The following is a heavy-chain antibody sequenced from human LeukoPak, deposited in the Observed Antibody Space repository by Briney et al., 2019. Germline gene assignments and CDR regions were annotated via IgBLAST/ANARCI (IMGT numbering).Heavy chain of an antibody. J-gene: IGHJ5*02. CDR1: GSTFSSYA. V-gene: IGHV3-23*01. Sequence: GGSLRLSCAASGSTFSSYAMSWVRQAPGKGLEWVSAISGSGGSTYYADSVKGRFTISRDNSKNTLYLQMNSLRAEDMAVYYCACSGEGPVENWFDPWGQGTLVTVSS. CDR2: ISGSGGST. D-gene: IGHD2-15*01. CDR3: ACSGEGPVENWFDP.